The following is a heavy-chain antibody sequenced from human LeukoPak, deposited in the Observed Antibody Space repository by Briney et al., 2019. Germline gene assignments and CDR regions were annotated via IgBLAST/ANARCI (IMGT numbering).Heavy chain of an antibody. CDR3: TRVFGGYDVSDY. V-gene: IGHV3-7*03. D-gene: IGHD3-3*01. CDR1: GFTFSSFW. Sequence: GGSLRLSCAASGFTFSSFWMSWVRQAPGKGLEWVANIKKDGSLKYYVDSVEGRFTISRDNAKNSLYLQMDSLRVDDTAVYYCTRVFGGYDVSDYWGQGTLVTVSS. CDR2: IKKDGSLK. J-gene: IGHJ4*02.